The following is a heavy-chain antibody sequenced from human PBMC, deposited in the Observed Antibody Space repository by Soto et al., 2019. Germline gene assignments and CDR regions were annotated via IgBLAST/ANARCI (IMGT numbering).Heavy chain of an antibody. D-gene: IGHD3-3*01. J-gene: IGHJ6*02. Sequence: EVQLVESGGGLVQPGGSLRLSCTASGFTVTSNYMSWVRQAPGQGLEWVSLTYSGGSTYYADSVKGRFTISRDNSKNTLYLQMNSLRAEDTAVYFCAREYVHTILRNFYFYGLDVWGQGTTVTVSS. CDR1: GFTVTSNY. CDR2: TYSGGST. V-gene: IGHV3-66*01. CDR3: AREYVHTILRNFYFYGLDV.